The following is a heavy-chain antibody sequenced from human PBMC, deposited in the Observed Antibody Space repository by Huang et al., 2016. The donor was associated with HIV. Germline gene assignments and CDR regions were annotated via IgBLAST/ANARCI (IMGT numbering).Heavy chain of an antibody. D-gene: IGHD3-9*01. CDR2: SNNGGST. V-gene: IGHV4-34*01. CDR3: VRGPRYVSADWYARLRNYWFFDL. Sequence: QQQLQQWGAGLLKPSETLSLTCAVYGGSFTNYYWGWIRQPPGKGLEWIGESNNGGSTHYSPSLKSRVTISLDTSKNQVSLKLTSVSAADTAVYYCVRGPRYVSADWYARLRNYWFFDLWGRGSLVSVSS. CDR1: GGSFTNYY. J-gene: IGHJ2*01.